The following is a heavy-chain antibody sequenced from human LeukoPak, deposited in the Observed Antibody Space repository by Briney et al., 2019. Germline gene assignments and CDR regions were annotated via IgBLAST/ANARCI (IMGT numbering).Heavy chain of an antibody. V-gene: IGHV1-2*02. CDR3: ARDRGYGDYAVRY. CDR2: INPNSGGT. J-gene: IGHJ4*02. CDR1: GYTFTGYY. D-gene: IGHD4-17*01. Sequence: ASVTVSCKASGYTFTGYYMHWVRQAPGQGLEWMGWINPNSGGTNYAQRFQGRVTITRDTSISTAYMELSRLRSDDTAVYYCARDRGYGDYAVRYWGQGTLVTVSS.